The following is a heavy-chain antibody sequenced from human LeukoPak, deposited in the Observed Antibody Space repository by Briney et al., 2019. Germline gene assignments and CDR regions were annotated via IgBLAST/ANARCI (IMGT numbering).Heavy chain of an antibody. CDR2: MYYSGST. CDR1: GGSNSSSSYY. D-gene: IGHD3-22*01. J-gene: IGHJ5*02. Sequence: SETLARTCTVSGGSNSSSSYYWGWIREPPGKGLEWIGSMYYSGSTYYNPSLKSRVTIAVDTSKNQFSLKLSSVTAADTAVYYCARLLDYYDSSGYYYHNWFDPWGQGTLVTVSS. V-gene: IGHV4-39*01. CDR3: ARLLDYYDSSGYYYHNWFDP.